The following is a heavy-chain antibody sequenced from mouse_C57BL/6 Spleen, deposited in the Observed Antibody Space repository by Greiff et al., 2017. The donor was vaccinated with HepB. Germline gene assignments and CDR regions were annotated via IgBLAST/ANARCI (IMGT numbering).Heavy chain of an antibody. Sequence: VQLQQSGPELVKPGASVKISCKASGYTFTDYYMNWVKQSHGKSLEWIGDINPNNGGTSYNQKFKGKATLTVDKSSSTAYMELRSLTSEDSAVYYCARAGGTYYFDYWGQGTTLTVSS. V-gene: IGHV1-26*01. D-gene: IGHD2-14*01. CDR1: GYTFTDYY. CDR2: INPNNGGT. J-gene: IGHJ2*01. CDR3: ARAGGTYYFDY.